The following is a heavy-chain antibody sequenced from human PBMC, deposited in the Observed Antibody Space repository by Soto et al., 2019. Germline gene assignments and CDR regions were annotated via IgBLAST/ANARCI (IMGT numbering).Heavy chain of an antibody. CDR1: GLTVSSSY. CDR2: IYSAGST. Sequence: GGSLRLSCAASGLTVSSSYMSWVRQAPGKGLQWVSVIYSAGSTYYANSVKGRFTISRDISTDMVYLQMSSLTDEDTAVYYCARAREPDYSSHLLFDSRRKGALVTTAS. V-gene: IGHV3-53*01. CDR3: ARAREPDYSSHLLFDS. J-gene: IGHJ4*02. D-gene: IGHD6-13*01.